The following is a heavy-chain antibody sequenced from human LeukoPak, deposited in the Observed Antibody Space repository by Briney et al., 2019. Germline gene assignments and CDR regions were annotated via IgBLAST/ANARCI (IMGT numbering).Heavy chain of an antibody. Sequence: GGSLRLSCAASGFTFSGSAMHWVRQASGKGLEWVGRIRCKANSYATAYAASVKGRFTISRGDSKNTAYLQMNSLKTEDTAVYYCTCRIAVAGTVFDYWGQGTLVTVSS. V-gene: IGHV3-73*01. CDR3: TCRIAVAGTVFDY. J-gene: IGHJ4*02. CDR1: GFTFSGSA. D-gene: IGHD6-19*01. CDR2: IRCKANSYAT.